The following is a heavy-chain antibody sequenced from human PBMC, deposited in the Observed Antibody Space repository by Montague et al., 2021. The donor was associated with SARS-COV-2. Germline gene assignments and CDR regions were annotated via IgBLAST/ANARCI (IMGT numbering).Heavy chain of an antibody. J-gene: IGHJ4*02. CDR1: GFTFSSYA. CDR2: ITGSGGTT. D-gene: IGHD1-7*01. Sequence: QSLSLAASGFTFSSYAMSWVRQAPGKGLEWVSEITGSGGTTYYADSVKGRFTISRGNSKYTLFLQMHSLRAEDTAIYYCAKHRTGTTPFDYWGQGTLVTVSS. V-gene: IGHV3-23*01. CDR3: AKHRTGTTPFDY.